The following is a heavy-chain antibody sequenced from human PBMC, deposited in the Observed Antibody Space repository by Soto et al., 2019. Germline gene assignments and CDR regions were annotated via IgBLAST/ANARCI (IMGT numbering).Heavy chain of an antibody. J-gene: IGHJ6*04. D-gene: IGHD3-16*01. V-gene: IGHV3-74*01. Sequence: VQLVESGGGLVQPGGSLRLSCAASGFTFSSYWMQWVRQTPGKGLVWVGRITNDGKSAYYADSVKGRFTISRDNAKNTLYLQMNGLRDDDTSVFYCARDIWGSPDVWGNGTTVIVTS. CDR1: GFTFSSYW. CDR3: ARDIWGSPDV. CDR2: ITNDGKSA.